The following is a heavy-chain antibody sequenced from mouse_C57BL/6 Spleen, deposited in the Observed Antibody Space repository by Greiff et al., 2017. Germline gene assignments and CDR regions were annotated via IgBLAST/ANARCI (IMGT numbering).Heavy chain of an antibody. CDR2: IDPSDSYT. J-gene: IGHJ3*01. CDR1: GYTFTSYW. V-gene: IGHV1-59*01. Sequence: QVQLQQPGAELVRPGTSVKLSCKASGYTFTSYWMHWVKQRPGQGLEWIGVIDPSDSYTNYNQKFKGKATLTVDTSSSTAYMQLSSLTSEDSAVYYCARAYCSGSFAYWGQGTLVTVSA. D-gene: IGHD2-12*01. CDR3: ARAYCSGSFAY.